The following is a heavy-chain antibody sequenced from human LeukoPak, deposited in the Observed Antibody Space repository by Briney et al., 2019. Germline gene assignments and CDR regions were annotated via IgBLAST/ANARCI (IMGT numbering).Heavy chain of an antibody. CDR1: GFIFGNHA. D-gene: IGHD2-8*02. V-gene: IGHV3-23*01. CDR3: ARDRDSTGWHDAFDI. CDR2: ISGSGVSR. J-gene: IGHJ3*02. Sequence: GGSLRLSCVASGFIFGNHAMGWVRQAPGKGLEWVSTISGSGVSRYYAESVRGRLTVSRDSSKNTLYLQMNSLRLEDTAIYYCARDRDSTGWHDAFDIWGQGTMVTVSS.